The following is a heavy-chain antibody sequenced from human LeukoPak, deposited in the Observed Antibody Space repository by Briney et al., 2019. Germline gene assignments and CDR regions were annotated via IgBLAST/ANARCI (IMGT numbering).Heavy chain of an antibody. Sequence: GGSLRLSCAASGFTFDDYGMSWVRQAPGKGLEWVSGINWNGGSTAYADSVKGRFTISRDNAKDSLYLQMNSLRAEDTAVYYCARDFYDSSGYTNFDYWGQGTLVTVSS. V-gene: IGHV3-20*04. J-gene: IGHJ4*02. CDR1: GFTFDDYG. D-gene: IGHD3-22*01. CDR2: INWNGGST. CDR3: ARDFYDSSGYTNFDY.